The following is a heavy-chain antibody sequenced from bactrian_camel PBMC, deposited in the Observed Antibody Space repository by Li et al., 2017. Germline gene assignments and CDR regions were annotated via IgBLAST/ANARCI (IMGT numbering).Heavy chain of an antibody. CDR1: GYTYRLNC. CDR2: IYTGDDST. Sequence: HVQLVESGGGSVQTGGSLRLSCVISGYTYRLNCMGFFRQAPGKEREGVATIYTGDDSTYYIDSVKGRFTISRDNSKNALYLSLNSLDTEDTAMYYCAATPIYYSPDLCPTTSSRYDWRGQGTQVTVS. V-gene: IGHV3S1*01. J-gene: IGHJ4*01. CDR3: AATPIYYSPDLCPTTSSRYDW. D-gene: IGHD2*01.